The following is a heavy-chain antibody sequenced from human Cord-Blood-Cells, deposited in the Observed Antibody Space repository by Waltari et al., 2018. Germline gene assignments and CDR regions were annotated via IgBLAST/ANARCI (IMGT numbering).Heavy chain of an antibody. J-gene: IGHJ5*02. Sequence: GGGLVQPGRSLRLSCAASGFTFSTYAMRWVRQAPGKGLEGVSAVGGGGGSTYYADSVKGRFTISRDNSKNTLYLQMNSLRAEDTAVYYCAKDRNWFDPWGQGTLVTVSS. CDR3: AKDRNWFDP. CDR2: VGGGGGST. V-gene: IGHV3-23*01. CDR1: GFTFSTYA.